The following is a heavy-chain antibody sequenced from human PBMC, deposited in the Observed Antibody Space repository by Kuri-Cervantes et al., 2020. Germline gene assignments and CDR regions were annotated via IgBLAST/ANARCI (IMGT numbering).Heavy chain of an antibody. CDR3: ARENRGQLWYHGPGGGMDV. Sequence: ASVKVSCKASGYTFTGYYMHWVRQAPGQGLEWMGIINPSGGSTSYAQKFQGRVTMTRDTSTSTVYMELSSLRSEDTAVYYCARENRGQLWYHGPGGGMDVWGQGTTVTVSS. CDR2: INPSGGST. CDR1: GYTFTGYY. D-gene: IGHD5-18*01. J-gene: IGHJ6*02. V-gene: IGHV1-46*01.